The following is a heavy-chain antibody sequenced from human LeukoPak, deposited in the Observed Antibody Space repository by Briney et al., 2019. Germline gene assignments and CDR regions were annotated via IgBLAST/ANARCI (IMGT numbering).Heavy chain of an antibody. V-gene: IGHV4-39*07. D-gene: IGHD3-3*01. J-gene: IGHJ4*02. CDR2: IYYSGST. CDR3: ARAPAHYDFWSGYYTRYFDY. CDR1: GGSISSNSYL. Sequence: SETLSLTCTVSGGSISSNSYLWGWIRQPPGKGLEWTGSIYYSGSTYYNPSLKSRVTISVDTSKNQFSLKLSSVTAADTAVYYCARAPAHYDFWSGYYTRYFDYWGQGTLVTVSS.